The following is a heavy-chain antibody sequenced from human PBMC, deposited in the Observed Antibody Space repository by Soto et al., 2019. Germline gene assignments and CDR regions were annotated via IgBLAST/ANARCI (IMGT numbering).Heavy chain of an antibody. CDR1: GRTFSGYA. Sequence: QVQLVQSGAEVQRPGSSVKVSCTASGRTFSGYAINWVRQAPGQGLEWMGGIIPMLGTTNYAQKFQGRVTITADDSTSTAHLELTNLRFEDTAVYYCARVGGHTNPWGQGTLVTVSS. V-gene: IGHV1-69*01. D-gene: IGHD3-16*01. CDR3: ARVGGHTNP. CDR2: IIPMLGTT. J-gene: IGHJ5*02.